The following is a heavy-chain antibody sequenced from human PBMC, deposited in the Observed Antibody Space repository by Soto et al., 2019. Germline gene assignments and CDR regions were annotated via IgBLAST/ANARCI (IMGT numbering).Heavy chain of an antibody. Sequence: EVQLVESGGGLVQPGGSRRLSCVASGFTFSSYWRHWVRQAPGKGLVWVSSISNDGSSIYADPVKGRFTISRDNAKNTLYLQMNSLRAEDTAVYYCARLPNKSPQNWGQGTLVIVSP. CDR1: GFTFSSYW. CDR2: ISNDGSS. V-gene: IGHV3-74*01. CDR3: ARLPNKSPQN. J-gene: IGHJ1*01.